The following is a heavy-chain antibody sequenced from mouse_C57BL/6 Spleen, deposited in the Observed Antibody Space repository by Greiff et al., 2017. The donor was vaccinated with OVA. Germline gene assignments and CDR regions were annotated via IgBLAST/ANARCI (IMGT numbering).Heavy chain of an antibody. Sequence: QVQLQQPGAELVKPGASVKLSCKASGYTFTSYCMHWVKQRPGRGLEWIGRIDPNSGGTKYTEKFKGKATLTVDKPSSTAYMQLSSLTSEDSAVYYCARSGDDSSYYFDYWGQGTTLTVSS. J-gene: IGHJ2*01. CDR3: ARSGDDSSYYFDY. CDR2: IDPNSGGT. CDR1: GYTFTSYC. D-gene: IGHD1-1*01. V-gene: IGHV1-72*01.